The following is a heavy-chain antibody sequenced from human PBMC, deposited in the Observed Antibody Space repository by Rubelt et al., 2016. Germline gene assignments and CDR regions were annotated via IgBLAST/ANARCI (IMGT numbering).Heavy chain of an antibody. CDR3: ARDMSSGYYYLDY. CDR2: INSDGSST. V-gene: IGHV3-74*01. Sequence: GGGLVQPGGSLRLSCAASGFTFGSYWMHWVRQAPGKGLVWVSRINSDGSSTSYADSVKGRFTISRDNAKNTLYLQMNSLRAEDTAVYYCARDMSSGYYYLDYWGQGTLVTVSS. J-gene: IGHJ4*02. D-gene: IGHD3-22*01. CDR1: GFTFGSYW.